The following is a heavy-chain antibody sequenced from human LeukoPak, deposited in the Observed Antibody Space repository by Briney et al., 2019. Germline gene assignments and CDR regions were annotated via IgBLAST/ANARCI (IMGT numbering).Heavy chain of an antibody. CDR3: AREKYSSGWSGFDY. J-gene: IGHJ4*02. Sequence: SQTLSLTCTVSGGSISSGSYYWSWIRQPAGKGLEWIGHIHTTGTTNCNPSLKSRVTTSLDTSKNQFSLKLSSVTAADTAVYYCAREKYSSGWSGFDYWGQGTLVTVSS. D-gene: IGHD6-19*01. V-gene: IGHV4-61*09. CDR1: GGSISSGSYY. CDR2: IHTTGTT.